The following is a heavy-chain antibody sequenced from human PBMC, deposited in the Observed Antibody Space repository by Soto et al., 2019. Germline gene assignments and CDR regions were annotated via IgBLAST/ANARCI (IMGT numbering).Heavy chain of an antibody. CDR2: IYYSGTP. D-gene: IGHD2-15*01. CDR3: VSKDLVQGYFQQ. J-gene: IGHJ1*01. Sequence: QLQLQESGPGLVKPSETLSLTCTVSGGSISRSDYYWGWIGQSPGKGLEWIANIYYSGTPYYNPSLKSRVTISVDTSKNQFSLKMSSVAAADTAVYFCVSKDLVQGYFQQWGQGTLVTVSS. CDR1: GGSISRSDYY. V-gene: IGHV4-39*01.